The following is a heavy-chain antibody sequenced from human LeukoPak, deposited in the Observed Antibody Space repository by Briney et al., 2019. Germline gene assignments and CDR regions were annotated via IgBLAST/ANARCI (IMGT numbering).Heavy chain of an antibody. CDR3: ARGRETRTSGWFKH. CDR2: INPGDSDT. Sequence: GESLEISCKGSGYSFTTYWIGWVRQMPGKGLEWMGIINPGDSDTRYSPSFQGQVTISTDKSISTAYLQWSSLKASDTAIYYCARGRETRTSGWFKHWGQGTLVTVSS. CDR1: GYSFTTYW. J-gene: IGHJ4*02. V-gene: IGHV5-51*01. D-gene: IGHD6-19*01.